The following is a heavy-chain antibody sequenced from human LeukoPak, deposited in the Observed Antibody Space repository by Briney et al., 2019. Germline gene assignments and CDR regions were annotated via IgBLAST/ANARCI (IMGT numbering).Heavy chain of an antibody. Sequence: TGGSLRLSCAASGFTVSSRFMSWVRQAPGKGLEWVSLIQSGGSTFYADSVKGRFTISRDNSKNILYLQMNSLRAEDTAVYYCARGLSDNTQPFDLWGQGTLVTVSS. J-gene: IGHJ5*02. CDR2: IQSGGST. CDR1: GFTVSSRF. V-gene: IGHV3-66*01. D-gene: IGHD2-2*02. CDR3: ARGLSDNTQPFDL.